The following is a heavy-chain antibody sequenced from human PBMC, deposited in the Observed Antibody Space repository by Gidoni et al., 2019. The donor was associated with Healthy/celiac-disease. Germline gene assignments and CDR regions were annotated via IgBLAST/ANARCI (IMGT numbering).Heavy chain of an antibody. V-gene: IGHV4-39*01. CDR2: IYYSGST. CDR3: ARTLGSSSSWWYFDL. Sequence: QLQLQESGPGLVKPSETLSLTCTVSGGSISSSSYYWGWIRQPPGKGLEWIGSIYYSGSTYYNPSLKSRVTISVDTSKNQFSLKLSSVTAADTSVYYCARTLGSSSSWWYFDLWGRGILVTVSS. J-gene: IGHJ2*01. CDR1: GGSISSSSYY. D-gene: IGHD6-6*01.